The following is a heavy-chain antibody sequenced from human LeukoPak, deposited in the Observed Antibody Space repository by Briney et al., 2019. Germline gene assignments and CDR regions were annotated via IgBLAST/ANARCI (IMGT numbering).Heavy chain of an antibody. CDR3: ARSYYESSGYPPTSFDY. CDR1: GFTFDDYG. J-gene: IGHJ4*02. D-gene: IGHD3-22*01. CDR2: INWNGGST. Sequence: GGSLSLSCAASGFTFDDYGMSWVRQAPGKGLEWVSGINWNGGSTGYADSVKGRFTISRDNAKNSLYLQMNSLRAEDTALYYCARSYYESSGYPPTSFDYWGQGTLVTVSS. V-gene: IGHV3-20*04.